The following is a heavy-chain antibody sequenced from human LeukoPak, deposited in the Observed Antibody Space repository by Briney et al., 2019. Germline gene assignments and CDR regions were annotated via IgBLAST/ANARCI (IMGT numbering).Heavy chain of an antibody. CDR1: GFTFSSYA. J-gene: IGHJ4*02. CDR2: ISYDESNK. Sequence: GPLRLSCAASGFTFSSYAMHWVRQAPGKGLEWVAVISYDESNKYYADSVRGRFTISRDNSKNTLYLQMNSLRAEDTAVYYCASQPTTRWGYWGQGTLVTVSS. D-gene: IGHD1-1*01. V-gene: IGHV3-30*04. CDR3: ASQPTTRWGY.